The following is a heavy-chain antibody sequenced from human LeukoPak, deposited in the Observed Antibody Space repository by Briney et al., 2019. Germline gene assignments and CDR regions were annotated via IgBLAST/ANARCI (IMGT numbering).Heavy chain of an antibody. CDR1: GYTFTSYG. CDR2: ISAYNGNT. V-gene: IGHV1-18*01. J-gene: IGHJ3*02. CDR3: ATEKTPDAFDI. Sequence: ASVKVSCKASGYTFTSYGFSWVRQAPAQGLEWMGWISAYNGNTNYAQKLQGRVTMTTDTSTSTAYMELRSLRSDDTAVYYCATEKTPDAFDIRGQGTMVTVSS.